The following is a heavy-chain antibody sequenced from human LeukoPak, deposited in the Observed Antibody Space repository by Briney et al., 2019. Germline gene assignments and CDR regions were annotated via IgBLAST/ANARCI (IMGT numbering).Heavy chain of an antibody. V-gene: IGHV4-61*02. CDR3: ARDLGILWFDP. J-gene: IGHJ5*02. D-gene: IGHD1-1*01. Sequence: SQTLSLTCTVSGGSISSGSYYWSRIRQPAGKGLEWIGRIYTSGSTNYNPSLKSRVTISVDTSKNQLSLKLSSVTAADTAVYYCARDLGILWFDPWGQGTLVTVSS. CDR1: GGSISSGSYY. CDR2: IYTSGST.